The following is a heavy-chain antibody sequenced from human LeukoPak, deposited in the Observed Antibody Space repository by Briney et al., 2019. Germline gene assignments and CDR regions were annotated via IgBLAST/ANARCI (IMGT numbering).Heavy chain of an antibody. CDR2: IYPPTGGT. D-gene: IGHD3-16*01. J-gene: IGHJ4*02. Sequence: ASVKVSCKTSGYTFTAYHMHWVRQAPGQGLEFMGWIYPPTGGTILAEKFQGRVTMTRDTSITTAYMELSGLNFDDTAVYYCARENWYYDHWGQGTLVTVSS. V-gene: IGHV1-2*02. CDR1: GYTFTAYH. CDR3: ARENWYYDH.